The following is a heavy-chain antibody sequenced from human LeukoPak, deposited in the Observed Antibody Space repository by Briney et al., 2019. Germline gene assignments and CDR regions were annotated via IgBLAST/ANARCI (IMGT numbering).Heavy chain of an antibody. D-gene: IGHD6-13*01. Sequence: SETLSLTCAVSGGSISSYYWSWIRQPPGKGLEWIGYIYYSGSTNYNPSLKSRVTISVDTSKNQFSLKLSSVTAADTAVYYCAGRGSSSWYGYWGQGTLVTVSS. V-gene: IGHV4-59*01. CDR1: GGSISSYY. CDR3: AGRGSSSWYGY. J-gene: IGHJ4*02. CDR2: IYYSGST.